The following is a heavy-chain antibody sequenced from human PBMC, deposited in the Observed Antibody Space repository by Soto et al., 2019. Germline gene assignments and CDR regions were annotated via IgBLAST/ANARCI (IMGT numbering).Heavy chain of an antibody. V-gene: IGHV3-13*01. Sequence: GGSLRLSCAASGFTFSSYDMHWVRQATGKGLEWVSAIGTAGDTYYPGSVKGRFTISRENAKNSLYLQMNSLRAGDTAVYYCARGPSILTGYYYYYYGMDVWGQGTTVTVSS. J-gene: IGHJ6*02. CDR1: GFTFSSYD. CDR2: IGTAGDT. D-gene: IGHD3-9*01. CDR3: ARGPSILTGYYYYYYGMDV.